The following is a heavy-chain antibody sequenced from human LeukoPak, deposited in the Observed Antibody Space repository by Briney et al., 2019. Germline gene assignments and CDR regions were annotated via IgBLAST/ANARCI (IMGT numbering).Heavy chain of an antibody. CDR2: ISGSGGTT. CDR3: ATAAGADFFDY. V-gene: IGHV3-23*01. D-gene: IGHD3-3*01. CDR1: GFSFRSYA. Sequence: GESLRLSCAASGFSFRSYAMSWVRQAPGMGLEWVSAISGSGGTTDYADSVKGRFTISRDNSKNTLYLQMNSLRAEDTAVYYCATAAGADFFDYWGQGTLVTASS. J-gene: IGHJ4*02.